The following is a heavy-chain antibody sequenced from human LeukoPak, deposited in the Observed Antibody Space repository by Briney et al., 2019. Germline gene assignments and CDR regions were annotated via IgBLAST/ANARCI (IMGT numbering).Heavy chain of an antibody. J-gene: IGHJ5*02. D-gene: IGHD3-9*01. V-gene: IGHV4-59*01. CDR3: ARYFDWSPRRFDP. CDR2: IYYSGST. Sequence: SETLSLTCTVSGGSISSYYWSWIRQPPGKGLEWIGYIYYSGSTNYNPSLKSRVTISVDTSKNQFSLKLSSVTAADTAVYYCARYFDWSPRRFDPWGQGTLATVSS. CDR1: GGSISSYY.